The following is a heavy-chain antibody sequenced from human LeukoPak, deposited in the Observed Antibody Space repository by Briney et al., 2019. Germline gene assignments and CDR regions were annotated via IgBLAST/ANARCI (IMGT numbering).Heavy chain of an antibody. V-gene: IGHV5-10-1*01. J-gene: IGHJ4*02. Sequence: VESLMISCMCSGYSFTSYWISWVRQMPGKGLEWMGRIDPSDSYTNYNPSFQGHVTISADKSISTAYLQWSSLKASATAMYYCARHTRGIVVVPAAIDYWGQGTLVTVSS. CDR1: GYSFTSYW. CDR3: ARHTRGIVVVPAAIDY. CDR2: IDPSDSYT. D-gene: IGHD2-2*01.